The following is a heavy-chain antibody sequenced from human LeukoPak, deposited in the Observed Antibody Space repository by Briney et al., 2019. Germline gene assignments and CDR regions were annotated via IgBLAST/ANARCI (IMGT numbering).Heavy chain of an antibody. Sequence: PGRSLRLSCAASGFTFDDYAMHWVRRAPGKGLEWVSGISWNSGSIGYADSVKGRFTISRDNAKNSLYLQMNSLRAEDMALYYCAKGYYDFWSDWDYMDVWGKGTTVTVSS. CDR2: ISWNSGSI. J-gene: IGHJ6*03. D-gene: IGHD3-3*01. CDR1: GFTFDDYA. CDR3: AKGYYDFWSDWDYMDV. V-gene: IGHV3-9*03.